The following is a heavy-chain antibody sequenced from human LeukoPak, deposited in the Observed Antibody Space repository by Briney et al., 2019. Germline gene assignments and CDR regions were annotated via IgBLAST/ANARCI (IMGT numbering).Heavy chain of an antibody. V-gene: IGHV1-69-2*01. CDR3: ATDRWAGSERLLGYYHYYMDV. CDR1: GYTFTDYY. J-gene: IGHJ6*03. Sequence: GASVKVSCKVSGYTFTDYYMHWVQQAPGKGLEWMGLVDPEDGETIYAEKFQGRVTITADTSTDTAYMELSSLRSEDTAVYYCATDRWAGSERLLGYYHYYMDVWGKGTTVTVSS. D-gene: IGHD1-26*01. CDR2: VDPEDGET.